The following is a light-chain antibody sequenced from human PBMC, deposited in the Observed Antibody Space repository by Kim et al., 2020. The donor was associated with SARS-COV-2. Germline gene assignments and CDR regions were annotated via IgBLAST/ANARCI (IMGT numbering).Light chain of an antibody. V-gene: IGLV3-1*01. CDR1: GLGDRY. Sequence: ESPGQTATITCSGDGLGDRYVCWYQQKPGQSPVLVIYQDTKRPSGIPERLSASNSGNTATLTITGTQAMDEADYYCQAWDKTTAVFGGGTQLTVL. CDR3: QAWDKTTAV. CDR2: QDT. J-gene: IGLJ2*01.